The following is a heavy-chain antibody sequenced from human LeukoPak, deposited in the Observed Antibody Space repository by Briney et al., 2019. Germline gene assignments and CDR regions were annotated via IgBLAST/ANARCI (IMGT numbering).Heavy chain of an antibody. CDR2: IRSKAYGGTT. CDR1: GFTFGDYA. J-gene: IGHJ6*03. CDR3: TSSTAVYYYYMDV. D-gene: IGHD6-13*01. Sequence: GGSLRLSCTASGFTFGDYAMSWFRQAPGKGLEWVSFIRSKAYGGTTEYAASVKGRFTISRDDSKSIAYLQMNSLKTEDTAVYYCTSSTAVYYYYMDVWGKGTTVTVSS. V-gene: IGHV3-49*03.